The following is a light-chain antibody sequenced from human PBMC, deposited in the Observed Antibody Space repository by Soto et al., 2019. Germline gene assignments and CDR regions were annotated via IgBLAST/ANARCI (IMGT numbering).Light chain of an antibody. CDR2: EVS. CDR3: SAFGGSNHVV. CDR1: SSDVGGYNY. V-gene: IGLV2-8*01. J-gene: IGLJ2*01. Sequence: QSALTQPPSASGSPGQSVTISCTGTSSDVGGYNYVSWYQQHPGKAPKLIIYEVSKRPSGVSDHFSGSKSGNTASLTVSGIQADDEADYYCSAFGGSNHVVFGGGTKLTVL.